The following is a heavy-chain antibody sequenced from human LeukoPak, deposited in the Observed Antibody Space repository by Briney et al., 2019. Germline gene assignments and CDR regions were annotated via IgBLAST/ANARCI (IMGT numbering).Heavy chain of an antibody. CDR3: ARETIDSSGYFDY. J-gene: IGHJ4*02. CDR2: IYYSGST. Sequence: SQTLSLTCTVSGGSISSGDYYWSWIRQPPGKGLEWIGYIYYSGSTYYNPSLKSRVTISVDTSKNQFSLKLSSVTAADTAVYYCARETIDSSGYFDYWGQGTLVTVSS. D-gene: IGHD3-22*01. V-gene: IGHV4-30-4*08. CDR1: GGSISSGDYY.